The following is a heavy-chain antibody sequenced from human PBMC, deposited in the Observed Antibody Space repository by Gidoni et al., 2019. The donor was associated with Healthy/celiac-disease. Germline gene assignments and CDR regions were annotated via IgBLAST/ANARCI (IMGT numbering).Heavy chain of an antibody. CDR1: GGSFSGDY. CDR3: ARGRFTPYYYYGMDV. D-gene: IGHD3-16*01. Sequence: QVQLQQWGAGLLKPSETLSLTCAVYGGSFSGDYWSWIRQPPGKGLEWIGEINHSGSTNYNPSLKSRVTISVDTSKNQFSLKLSSVTAADTAVYYCARGRFTPYYYYGMDVWGQGTTVTVSS. J-gene: IGHJ6*02. CDR2: INHSGST. V-gene: IGHV4-34*01.